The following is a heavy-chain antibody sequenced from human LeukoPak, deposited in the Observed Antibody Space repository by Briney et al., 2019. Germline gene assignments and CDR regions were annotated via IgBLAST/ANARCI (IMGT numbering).Heavy chain of an antibody. D-gene: IGHD2-15*01. CDR2: IRSNGRDT. CDR3: ARGGYTTCFDP. V-gene: IGHV3-23*01. J-gene: IGHJ5*02. Sequence: GGSLRLSCAASGFTFSEYSMSWVRQAPGKGQEWVSNIRSNGRDTYYTHSVKGRFTISRDNSKNPLDLEMNSLRADDTAVYYCARGGYTTCFDPWGQGTLVTVSS. CDR1: GFTFSEYS.